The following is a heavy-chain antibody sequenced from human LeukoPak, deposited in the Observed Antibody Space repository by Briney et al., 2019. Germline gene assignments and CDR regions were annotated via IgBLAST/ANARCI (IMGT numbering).Heavy chain of an antibody. Sequence: GGSLRLSCAASGFTFSTYAVNWVRQAPGKGLEWVSTISGSGDSTYYADSVKGRFTISRDNSKNTLYLQMNSLRAEDTAVYYCARDAVSSSWYSFDYWGQGTLVTVSS. CDR1: GFTFSTYA. J-gene: IGHJ4*02. D-gene: IGHD6-13*01. CDR2: ISGSGDST. V-gene: IGHV3-23*01. CDR3: ARDAVSSSWYSFDY.